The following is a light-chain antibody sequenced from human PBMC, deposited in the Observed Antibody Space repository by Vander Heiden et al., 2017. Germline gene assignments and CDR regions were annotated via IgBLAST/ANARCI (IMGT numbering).Light chain of an antibody. Sequence: DVQMTQSPSTLSASVGDRVTITCQASHDISNYLNWYQQKPGKAPKLLIYGASSLETGVPSRFSGSGSGADFTFTISSLQPEDIATYYCQQYYNLTITFGQGTRLEIK. CDR2: GAS. CDR3: QQYYNLTIT. V-gene: IGKV1-33*01. J-gene: IGKJ5*01. CDR1: HDISNY.